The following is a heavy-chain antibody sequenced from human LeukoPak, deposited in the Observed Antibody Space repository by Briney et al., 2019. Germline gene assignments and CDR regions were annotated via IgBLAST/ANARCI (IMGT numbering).Heavy chain of an antibody. CDR3: TTETNWYFDL. CDR2: IKSKTDGGTT. J-gene: IGHJ2*01. V-gene: IGHV3-15*01. D-gene: IGHD1-1*01. Sequence: GSLRPSCAASGLTFTNAWNRWVRPAPGKGLGWIGRIKSKTDGGTTDYAAPVKGRFTISRDDSENTLYLQMNSLKTEDTAVYFCTTETNWYFDLWGRGTLVTVSS. CDR1: GLTFTNAW.